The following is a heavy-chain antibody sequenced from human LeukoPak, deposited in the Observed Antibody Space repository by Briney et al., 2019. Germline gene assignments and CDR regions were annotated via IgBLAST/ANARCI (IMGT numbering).Heavy chain of an antibody. V-gene: IGHV3-30-3*01. CDR1: GFTFSSYA. CDR3: ARIAAALGAFDI. CDR2: ISYDGSNK. Sequence: GGSLRLSCAASGFTFSSYAMHWVRQAPGKGLEWVAVISYDGSNKYYADSVKGRFTISRDNSKNTLYLQMNSLRAEDTAEYYCARIAAALGAFDIWGQGTMVTVSS. J-gene: IGHJ3*02. D-gene: IGHD6-13*01.